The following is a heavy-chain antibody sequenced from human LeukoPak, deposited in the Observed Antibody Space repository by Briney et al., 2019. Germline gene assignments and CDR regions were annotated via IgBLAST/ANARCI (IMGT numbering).Heavy chain of an antibody. CDR3: VRLRRNNDRSGYYYYYDY. CDR2: ISVRSNYR. J-gene: IGHJ4*02. V-gene: IGHV3-21*01. CDR1: GYTFSDFS. Sequence: GGSLTLSCAASGYTFSDFSVNWVRQAPGKGLEWVSSISVRSNYRYYADPVRGRFTISRDDARDSLFLQMNSLRAEDTAVYFCVRLRRNNDRSGYYYYYDYWGQGTLVTVSS. D-gene: IGHD3-22*01.